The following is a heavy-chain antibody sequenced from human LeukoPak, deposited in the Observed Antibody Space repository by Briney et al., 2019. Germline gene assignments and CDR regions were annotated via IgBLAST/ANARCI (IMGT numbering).Heavy chain of an antibody. CDR1: GGSISSSSYY. V-gene: IGHV4-39*07. J-gene: IGHJ4*02. Sequence: SETLSLTCTVSGGSISSSSYYWGWIRQPPGKGLEWIGNIYYSGSTYYNPSLKSRVTISVDTSKNQFSLKLSSVTAADTAVYYCARVIGNFDYWGQGTLVTVSS. D-gene: IGHD1-26*01. CDR2: IYYSGST. CDR3: ARVIGNFDY.